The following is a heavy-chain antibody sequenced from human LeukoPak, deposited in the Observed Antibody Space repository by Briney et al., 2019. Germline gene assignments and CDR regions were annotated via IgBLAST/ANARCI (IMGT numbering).Heavy chain of an antibody. CDR2: VHHSGST. CDR1: DFSISSGYH. CDR3: ARDRSYFIFDY. V-gene: IGHV4-38-2*02. Sequence: PSETLSLTCAVSDFSISSGYHWGWVRQPPGKGLKWIGAVHHSGSTYYNPSLKSRATMSTDTSKSQFSLKLSSVTAADTAVYYCARDRSYFIFDYWGQGTLVTVSS. J-gene: IGHJ4*02. D-gene: IGHD3-10*01.